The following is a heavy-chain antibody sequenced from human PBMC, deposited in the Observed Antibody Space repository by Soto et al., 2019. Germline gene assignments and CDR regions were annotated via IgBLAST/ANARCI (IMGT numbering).Heavy chain of an antibody. CDR2: IDPSDSYT. J-gene: IGHJ4*02. CDR1: GYNFISYW. CDR3: ARVVHRISPFDY. Sequence: GESLKISCKASGYNFISYWINWVRQKPGKGLEWMGRIDPSDSYTNYSPSFQGHVTISADKSISTAYLQWSSLKASDTAVYYCARVVHRISPFDYWGQGTLVTVSS. V-gene: IGHV5-10-1*01.